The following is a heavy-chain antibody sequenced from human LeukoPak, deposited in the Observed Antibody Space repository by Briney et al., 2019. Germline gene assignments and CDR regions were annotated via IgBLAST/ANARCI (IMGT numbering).Heavy chain of an antibody. CDR2: IYYSGST. J-gene: IGHJ5*02. CDR1: GGPISSGGYY. Sequence: SETLSLTCTVSGGPISSGGYYWSWIRQHPGKGLEWIGYIYYSGSTYYNPSLKSRTIISVDTSKNQFSLKLNSVTAADTAVYYCARGTVPARWFDPWGQGTLVTVSS. D-gene: IGHD2-2*01. V-gene: IGHV4-31*02. CDR3: ARGTVPARWFDP.